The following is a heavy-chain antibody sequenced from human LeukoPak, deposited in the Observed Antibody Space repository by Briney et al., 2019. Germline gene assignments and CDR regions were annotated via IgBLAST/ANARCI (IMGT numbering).Heavy chain of an antibody. CDR1: GGSISSGGYS. V-gene: IGHV4-30-2*01. CDR2: IYHSGST. J-gene: IGHJ4*02. CDR3: ARSITFGGVIFGYFDY. Sequence: SETLSLTCAVSGGSISSGGYSWSWIRQPPGKGLEWIGYIYHSGSTYYNPSLKSRVTISVDRSKNQFSLKLSSVTAADTAVYYCARSITFGGVIFGYFDYWGQGTLVTVSS. D-gene: IGHD3-16*02.